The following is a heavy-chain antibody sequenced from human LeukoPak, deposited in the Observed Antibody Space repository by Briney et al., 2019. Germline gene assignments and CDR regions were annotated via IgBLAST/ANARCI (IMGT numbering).Heavy chain of an antibody. V-gene: IGHV1-69*02. CDR2: IIPILGIA. CDR1: GGTFSSYT. Sequence: SVKVSCKASGGTFSSYTISWVRQAPGQGLEWMGRIIPILGIANYAQKFQGRVTITADKSTSTAYMELSSLRSEDTAVYYCARVPAARENWLDPWGEGTLVTVSS. J-gene: IGHJ5*02. D-gene: IGHD2-2*01. CDR3: ARVPAARENWLDP.